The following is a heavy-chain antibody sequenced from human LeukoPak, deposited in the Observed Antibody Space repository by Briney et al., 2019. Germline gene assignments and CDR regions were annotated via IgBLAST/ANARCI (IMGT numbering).Heavy chain of an antibody. CDR2: ISGSGGST. Sequence: GGSLRLSXAASGFTFSSYAMSWVRQAQGKGLEWVTAISGSGGSTYYADSVKGRFTISRDNSKNTLYLQMNSLRAEDTAVYYCAKDPYSGSYYTAFDIWGQGTMVTVSS. CDR1: GFTFSSYA. V-gene: IGHV3-23*01. J-gene: IGHJ3*02. CDR3: AKDPYSGSYYTAFDI. D-gene: IGHD1-26*01.